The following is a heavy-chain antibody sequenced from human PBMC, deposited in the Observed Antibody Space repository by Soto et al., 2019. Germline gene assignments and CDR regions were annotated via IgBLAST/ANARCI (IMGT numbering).Heavy chain of an antibody. CDR1: GGTFSSYA. CDR2: IIPIFGTA. CDR3: AAAFLEWLSPFDY. V-gene: IGHV1-69*06. J-gene: IGHJ4*02. Sequence: ASVKVSCKASGGTFSSYAISWVRQAPGQGLEWMGGIIPIFGTANYAQKFQGRVTITADKSTSTAYMELSSLRSEDTAVYYCAAAFLEWLSPFDYWGQGTLVTVSS. D-gene: IGHD3-3*01.